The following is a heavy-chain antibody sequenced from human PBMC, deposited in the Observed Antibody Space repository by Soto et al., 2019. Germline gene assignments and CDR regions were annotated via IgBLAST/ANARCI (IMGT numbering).Heavy chain of an antibody. CDR1: GGSFSGYY. CDR2: INHSGST. V-gene: IGHV4-34*01. Sequence: PSETLSLTCAVYGGSFSGYYWSWIRQPPGKGLEWIGEINHSGSTNYNPSLKSRVTISEDTSKNQFSLKLSSVTAADTAVYYCARRFGRTTVTTGSYRWFDPWGQGTLVTVSS. J-gene: IGHJ5*02. CDR3: ARRFGRTTVTTGSYRWFDP. D-gene: IGHD4-17*01.